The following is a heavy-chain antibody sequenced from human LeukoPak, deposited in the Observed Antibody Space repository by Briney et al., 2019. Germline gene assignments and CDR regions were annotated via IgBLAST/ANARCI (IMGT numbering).Heavy chain of an antibody. CDR3: ARERDGYNYFAYYGMDV. V-gene: IGHV1-69*04. CDR2: IIPILGIA. CDR1: GGTFSSYA. Sequence: ASVKVSCKASGGTFSSYAISWVGQAPGQGLEWMGRIIPILGIANYAQKFQGRVTITADKSTSTAYMELSSLRSEDTAVYYCARERDGYNYFAYYGMDVWGQGTTVTVSS. D-gene: IGHD5-24*01. J-gene: IGHJ6*02.